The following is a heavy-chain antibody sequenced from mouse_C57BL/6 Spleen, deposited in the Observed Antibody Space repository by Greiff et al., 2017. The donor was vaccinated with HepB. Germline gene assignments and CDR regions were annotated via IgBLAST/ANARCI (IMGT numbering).Heavy chain of an antibody. V-gene: IGHV6-6*01. D-gene: IGHD2-3*01. Sequence: EVKLMESGGGLVQPGGSTKLSCAASGFTFSDAWMDWVRQSPEKGLEWVAEIRNKANNHATYYAESVKGRFTISRDDSKSSVYLQMNSLRAEDTGIYYCTGYDGYHQAMDYWGQGTSVTVSS. CDR2: IRNKANNHAT. CDR3: TGYDGYHQAMDY. J-gene: IGHJ4*01. CDR1: GFTFSDAW.